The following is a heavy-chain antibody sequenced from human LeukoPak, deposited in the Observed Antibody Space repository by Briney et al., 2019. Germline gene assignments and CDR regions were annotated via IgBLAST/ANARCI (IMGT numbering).Heavy chain of an antibody. Sequence: GGSLRLSCAASGFTFSSYGMHWVRQAPGKGLEWVAVIWYDGSNKYYADSVKGRFTISRDNSKNTLYLQMNSLRAEDTAVYYCARDIVVVPAAMGPGPHWGQGTLVTVSS. CDR1: GFTFSSYG. J-gene: IGHJ4*02. V-gene: IGHV3-33*01. CDR3: ARDIVVVPAAMGPGPH. CDR2: IWYDGSNK. D-gene: IGHD2-2*01.